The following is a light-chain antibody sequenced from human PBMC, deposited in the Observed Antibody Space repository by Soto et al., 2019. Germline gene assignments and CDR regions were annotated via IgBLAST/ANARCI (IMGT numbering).Light chain of an antibody. V-gene: IGKV3D-7*01. CDR3: QQRSNWIT. Sequence: EIVMTQSPATLCLSPGERATLSCRASQSVSSSYLSWYQQKPGQAPRLLIYGASTRATGIPARFSGSGSGTDFTLTISSLEPEDFAVYYCQQRSNWITFGQGTRLEIK. J-gene: IGKJ5*01. CDR1: QSVSSSY. CDR2: GAS.